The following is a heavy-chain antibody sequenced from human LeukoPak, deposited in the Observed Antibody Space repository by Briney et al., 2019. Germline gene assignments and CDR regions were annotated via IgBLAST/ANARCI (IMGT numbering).Heavy chain of an antibody. CDR1: GFTFSSYG. D-gene: IGHD2/OR15-2a*01. CDR2: ISYDGSNK. Sequence: GGSLRLSCAASGFTFSSYGMHWVRQAPGKGLEWVAVISYDGSNKYYADSVKGRFTISRDNSKNTLYLQMNSLRAEDTAVYYCAERSLYYYYGMDVWGQGTTVTVSS. J-gene: IGHJ6*02. CDR3: AERSLYYYYGMDV. V-gene: IGHV3-30*18.